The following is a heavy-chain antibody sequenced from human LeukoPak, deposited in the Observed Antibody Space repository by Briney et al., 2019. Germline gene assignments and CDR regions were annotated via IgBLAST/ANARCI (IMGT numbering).Heavy chain of an antibody. Sequence: SETLSLTCTVSGGSISSYYWSWIRQPPGKGLEWIGYIYYSGSTNYNPSLKSRVTISVDTSKNQFSLKLSSVTAADTAVYYCASLGIVGAEFDYWGQGTLVTVS. CDR2: IYYSGST. D-gene: IGHD1-26*01. V-gene: IGHV4-59*01. CDR1: GGSISSYY. J-gene: IGHJ4*02. CDR3: ASLGIVGAEFDY.